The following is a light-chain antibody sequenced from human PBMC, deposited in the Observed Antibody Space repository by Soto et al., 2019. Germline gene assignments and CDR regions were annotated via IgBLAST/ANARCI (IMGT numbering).Light chain of an antibody. Sequence: EIVMTQSPATLSVSPGERATLSCRASQSVSSNLAWYQQKPGQAPRLLIYGASTRATGIPARLSGSGSGTEFPLTISSLRSEDFAVYYCQHYKNWPRTFGQGTKVEI. V-gene: IGKV3-15*01. CDR1: QSVSSN. J-gene: IGKJ1*01. CDR2: GAS. CDR3: QHYKNWPRT.